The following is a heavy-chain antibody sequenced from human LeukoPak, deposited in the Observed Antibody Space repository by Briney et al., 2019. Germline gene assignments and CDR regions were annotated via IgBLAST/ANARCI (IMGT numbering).Heavy chain of an antibody. CDR1: GASINSSSYY. V-gene: IGHV4-39*01. J-gene: IGHJ4*02. CDR2: IYYRGST. CDR3: ARRSEGVDY. Sequence: SETLSLTCTVSGASINSSSYYWGWLRQPPGKGLEWIGSIYYRGSTFSTPSLKSRVTISVDTSKNQFSLKLSSVTAADTALYYCARRSEGVDYWGQGTLVTVSS. D-gene: IGHD3-10*01.